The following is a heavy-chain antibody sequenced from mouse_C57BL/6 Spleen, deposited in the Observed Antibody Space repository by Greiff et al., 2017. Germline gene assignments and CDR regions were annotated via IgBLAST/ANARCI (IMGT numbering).Heavy chain of an antibody. J-gene: IGHJ2*01. Sequence: EVKLMESGGGLVQPGGSMQLSCAASGFTFSDAWMDWVRQSPEKGLEWVAEIRNKANNHATYYAESVKGRFTISRDDSKSSVYLQMNSLRAEDTGIYYCTRWAGTSVYFDYWGQGTTLTVSS. CDR2: IRNKANNHAT. CDR1: GFTFSDAW. V-gene: IGHV6-6*01. D-gene: IGHD4-1*01. CDR3: TRWAGTSVYFDY.